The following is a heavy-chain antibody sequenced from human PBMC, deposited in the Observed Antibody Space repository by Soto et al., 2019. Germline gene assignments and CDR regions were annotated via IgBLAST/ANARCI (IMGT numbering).Heavy chain of an antibody. J-gene: IGHJ6*02. D-gene: IGHD1-26*01. CDR1: GGSISSSSYY. Sequence: SSETLSLTCTVSGGSISSSSYYWGWIRQPPGKGLEWIGSIYYSGSTYYNPSLKSRVTISVDTSKNQFSLKLSSVTAADTAVYYCATQGRWYGSSHYYYYYGMDFWGQGTTVPVAS. CDR3: ATQGRWYGSSHYYYYYGMDF. CDR2: IYYSGST. V-gene: IGHV4-39*01.